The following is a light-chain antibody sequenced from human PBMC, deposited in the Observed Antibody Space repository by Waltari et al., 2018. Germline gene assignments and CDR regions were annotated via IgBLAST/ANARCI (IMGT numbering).Light chain of an antibody. CDR2: ATS. Sequence: QAVVTPEPSLTVSPGATVPLPCPSTTGPVTRGHYPSWSQQKPGQAPRTLIYATSNRHSWTPVRFSGSLLGGKAALTLSGAQPDDEADYYCLISFGGAEEIFGGGTKLTVL. CDR1: TGPVTRGHY. CDR3: LISFGGAEEI. J-gene: IGLJ2*01. V-gene: IGLV7-46*01.